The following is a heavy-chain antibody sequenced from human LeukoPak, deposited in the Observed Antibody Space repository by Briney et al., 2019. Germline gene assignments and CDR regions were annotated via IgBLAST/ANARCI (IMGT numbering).Heavy chain of an antibody. J-gene: IGHJ6*03. CDR2: ISYDGSNK. CDR1: GFTFSSYG. Sequence: GGSLRLSCAASGFTFSSYGMHWVRQAPGKGLEWVAVISYDGSNKYYADSVKGRFTISRDNSKNTLYLQMNSLRAEDTAVYYCAKDAPELRFLEWLPAGPMDVWGKGTTVTVSS. D-gene: IGHD3-3*01. CDR3: AKDAPELRFLEWLPAGPMDV. V-gene: IGHV3-30*18.